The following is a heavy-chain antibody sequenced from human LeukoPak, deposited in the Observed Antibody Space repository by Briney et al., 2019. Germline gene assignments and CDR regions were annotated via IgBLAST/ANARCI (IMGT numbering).Heavy chain of an antibody. D-gene: IGHD4-11*01. CDR2: INHSGST. Sequence: SETLSLTCAVYGGSFSGYYWSWIRQPPGKGLEWIGEINHSGSTNYNPSLKSRVTISVDTSKNQFSLKLSSVTAADTAVYYRARCSTTTSWFDPWGQGTLVTVSS. J-gene: IGHJ5*02. V-gene: IGHV4-34*01. CDR1: GGSFSGYY. CDR3: ARCSTTTSWFDP.